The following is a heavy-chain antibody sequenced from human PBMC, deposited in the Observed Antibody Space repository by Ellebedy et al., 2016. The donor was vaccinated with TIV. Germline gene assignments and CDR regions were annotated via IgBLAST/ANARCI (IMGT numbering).Heavy chain of an antibody. Sequence: MPSETLSLTCTVSGGSISSYYWSWIRQPPGKGLEWIGYIYYSGSTNYNPSLKSRVTISVDTSKNQFSLKLSSVTAADTAVYYCARQYSYGYHYYYGMDVWGQGTTVTVSS. V-gene: IGHV4-59*08. CDR2: IYYSGST. D-gene: IGHD5-18*01. J-gene: IGHJ6*02. CDR3: ARQYSYGYHYYYGMDV. CDR1: GGSISSYY.